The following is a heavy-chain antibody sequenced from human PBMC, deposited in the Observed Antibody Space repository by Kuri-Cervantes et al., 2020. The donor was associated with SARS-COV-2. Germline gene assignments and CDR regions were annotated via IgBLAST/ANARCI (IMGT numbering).Heavy chain of an antibody. J-gene: IGHJ4*02. D-gene: IGHD1-26*01. Sequence: ESLKISCAVYGGSFSGYYWGWIRQPPGKGLEWIGEINHSGSTNYNPSLKSRVTISVDTSKNQFSLKLSSVTAADTAVYYCAKDAGVGATGSVDYWGQGALVTVSS. CDR3: AKDAGVGATGSVDY. CDR2: INHSGST. CDR1: GGSFSGYY. V-gene: IGHV4-34*01.